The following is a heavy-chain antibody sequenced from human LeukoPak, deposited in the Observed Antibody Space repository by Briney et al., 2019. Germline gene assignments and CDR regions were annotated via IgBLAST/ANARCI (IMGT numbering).Heavy chain of an antibody. J-gene: IGHJ4*02. CDR2: FDPEDGET. D-gene: IGHD1-26*01. CDR1: GYTLTELS. V-gene: IGHV1-24*01. CDR3: ATTPRKWELLDY. Sequence: ASVKVSCKVSGYTLTELSIHWVRQAPGKGLEWMGGFDPEDGETIYAQKFQGRVTMTEDTSTDTAYMELSSLRSEDTAVYYCATTPRKWELLDYWGQGTLVTVSS.